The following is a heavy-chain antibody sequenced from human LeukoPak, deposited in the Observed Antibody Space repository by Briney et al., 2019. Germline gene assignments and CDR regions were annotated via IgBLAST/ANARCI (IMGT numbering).Heavy chain of an antibody. V-gene: IGHV3-7*01. J-gene: IGHJ3*02. Sequence: GGSLRLSCAASGFTFSSYWMSWVRQAPGKGLEWVANIKQDGSEKYYVDSVKGRFTISRDNAKNSLYLQMNSLRAEDTAVYYCARDRLSAPAPWFGREDAFDIWGQGTMVTVSS. D-gene: IGHD3-10*01. CDR1: GFTFSSYW. CDR3: ARDRLSAPAPWFGREDAFDI. CDR2: IKQDGSEK.